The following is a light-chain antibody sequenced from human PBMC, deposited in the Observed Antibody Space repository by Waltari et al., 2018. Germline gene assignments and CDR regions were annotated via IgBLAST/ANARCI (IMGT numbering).Light chain of an antibody. Sequence: NFMLTQPHSVSESPGKTVTISCTRSSGSIASNYVQWYQQRPGSSPTTVLYKDNQRPSGVPDRFSGSIDSSSNSASLTISGLKTDDEADDYCQSYDRSNQVFGGGTKLTVL. V-gene: IGLV6-57*01. CDR3: QSYDRSNQV. CDR2: KDN. CDR1: SGSIASNY. J-gene: IGLJ2*01.